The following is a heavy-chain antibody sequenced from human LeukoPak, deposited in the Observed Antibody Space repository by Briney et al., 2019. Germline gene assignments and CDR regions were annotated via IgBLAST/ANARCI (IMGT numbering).Heavy chain of an antibody. CDR2: ISSSSSYI. D-gene: IGHD4-17*01. CDR3: ARDLQTTVKTYGMDV. J-gene: IGHJ6*02. CDR1: GFTFSSYS. Sequence: GGSLRFSCAASGFTFSSYSMNWVRQAPGKGLEWVSSISSSSSYIYYADSVKGRFTISRDNAKNSLYLQMNSLRAEDTAVYYCARDLQTTVKTYGMDVWGQGTTVTVSS. V-gene: IGHV3-21*01.